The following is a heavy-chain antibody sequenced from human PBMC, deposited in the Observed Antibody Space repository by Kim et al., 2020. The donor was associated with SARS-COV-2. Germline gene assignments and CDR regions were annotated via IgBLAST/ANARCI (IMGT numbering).Heavy chain of an antibody. Sequence: AASVKGRFTITRDNAKNTLYRQMTSLRAEDTAVYYCARRAYSSGWWYFDYWGQGTLVTVSS. D-gene: IGHD6-19*01. CDR3: ARRAYSSGWWYFDY. J-gene: IGHJ4*02. V-gene: IGHV3-74*01.